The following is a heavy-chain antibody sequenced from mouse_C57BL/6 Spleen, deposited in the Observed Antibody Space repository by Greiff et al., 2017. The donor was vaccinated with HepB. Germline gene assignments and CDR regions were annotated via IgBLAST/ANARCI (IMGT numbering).Heavy chain of an antibody. CDR1: GYTFTSYW. V-gene: IGHV1-61*01. Sequence: QVQLQQPGAELVRPGSSVKLSCKASGYTFTSYWMDWVKQRPGQGLEWIGNIYPSDSETHYNQKFKDKATLTVDKSSSTAYMQLSSLTSEDSAVYCGARERDDYDGGDYWGQGTSVTVSS. CDR3: ARERDDYDGGDY. J-gene: IGHJ4*01. D-gene: IGHD2-4*01. CDR2: IYPSDSET.